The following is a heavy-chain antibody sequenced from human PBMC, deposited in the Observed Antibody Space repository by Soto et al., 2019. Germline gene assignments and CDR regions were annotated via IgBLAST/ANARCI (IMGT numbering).Heavy chain of an antibody. CDR1: GYTFTNHG. CDR2: VSGYNDKT. CDR3: ARDFYPVAYLFDY. V-gene: IGHV1-18*04. Sequence: ASVKVSCKASGYTFTNHGISWVRQAPGQGLEWVGWVSGYNDKTKSAQKFKGRVTMTTDTSTSTAYMELRSLRSDDTAVYYCARDFYPVAYLFDYWGQGTLVTVSS. D-gene: IGHD2-21*01. J-gene: IGHJ4*02.